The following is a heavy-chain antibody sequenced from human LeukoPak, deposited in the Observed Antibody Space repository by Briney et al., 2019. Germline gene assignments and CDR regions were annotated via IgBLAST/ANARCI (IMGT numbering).Heavy chain of an antibody. J-gene: IGHJ4*02. CDR3: ARGVDDYGDYRDKYYFDY. Sequence: SETLSLTCTVSGGSISSGGYYWSWIRQHPGKGLEWIGYIYYSGSTYYNPSLKSRVTISVDTSKNQFSLKLSSVTAADTAVYYCARGVDDYGDYRDKYYFDYWGQGTLVTVSS. V-gene: IGHV4-31*03. CDR2: IYYSGST. D-gene: IGHD4-17*01. CDR1: GGSISSGGYY.